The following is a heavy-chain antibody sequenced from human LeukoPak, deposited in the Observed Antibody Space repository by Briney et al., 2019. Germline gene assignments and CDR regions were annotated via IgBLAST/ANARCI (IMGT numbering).Heavy chain of an antibody. D-gene: IGHD4-23*01. CDR2: FDPEDGET. CDR3: AIGGYGGRSGAFDI. V-gene: IGHV1-24*01. CDR1: GYTLTELS. Sequence: ASVKVSCKVSGYTLTELSMHWVRQAPGKGLEWMGGFDPEDGETIYAQKFQGRVTMTEDTSTDTAYMELSSLRSEDTAVYYCAIGGYGGRSGAFDIWGQGTMVTVSS. J-gene: IGHJ3*02.